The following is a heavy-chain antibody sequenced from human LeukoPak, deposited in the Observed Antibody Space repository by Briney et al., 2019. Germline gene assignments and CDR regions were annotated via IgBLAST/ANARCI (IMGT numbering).Heavy chain of an antibody. CDR1: GFTFSTYW. Sequence: PGGSLRLSCEASGFTFSTYWVHWVRQVPGKGLVWVSRINTDGSRTTYADSVKGRFTISRDNSKNTLYLQINSLRAEDTAVYYCARDRGLRGVIHYGMDVWGQGTTVTVSS. D-gene: IGHD3-10*01. J-gene: IGHJ6*02. CDR3: ARDRGLRGVIHYGMDV. V-gene: IGHV3-74*01. CDR2: INTDGSRT.